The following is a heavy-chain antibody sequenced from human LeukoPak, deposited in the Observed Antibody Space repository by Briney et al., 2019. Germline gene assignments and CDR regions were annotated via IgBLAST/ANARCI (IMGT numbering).Heavy chain of an antibody. D-gene: IGHD6-19*01. CDR1: GYTFTGYH. CDR3: ARVADRIAVAGIFDY. J-gene: IGHJ4*02. Sequence: ASVKVSCKASGYTFTGYHMHWVRQAPGQGLEWMGWINPNSGGANYAQKFQGRVTMTRDTSISTAYMELSRLRSDDTAVYYCARVADRIAVAGIFDYWGQGTLVTVSS. V-gene: IGHV1-2*02. CDR2: INPNSGGA.